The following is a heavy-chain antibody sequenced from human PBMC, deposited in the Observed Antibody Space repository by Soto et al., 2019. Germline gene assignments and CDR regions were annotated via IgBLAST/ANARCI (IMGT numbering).Heavy chain of an antibody. J-gene: IGHJ3*02. Sequence: QVQLQQWGAGLLKPSGTLSLTCAVYGGSFSGYYWNWIRQSPGKGLEWIGKINHSGSTNYNPSLKSRVNISVDTSKKQFSLRLSSVNAADTAVYYCARAYDYRDPRDALDTWGQGTMVIVSS. CDR3: ARAYDYRDPRDALDT. D-gene: IGHD4-17*01. CDR2: INHSGST. CDR1: GGSFSGYY. V-gene: IGHV4-34*02.